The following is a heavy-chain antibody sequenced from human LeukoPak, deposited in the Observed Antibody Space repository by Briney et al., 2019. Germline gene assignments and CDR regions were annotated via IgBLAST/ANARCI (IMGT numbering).Heavy chain of an antibody. CDR2: ISYDGSNK. J-gene: IGHJ4*02. CDR1: GFTFSSYA. D-gene: IGHD5-18*01. V-gene: IGHV3-30*18. CDR3: AKDRWYTAMGLFDY. Sequence: GGSLRLSCAASGFTFSSYAMSWVRQAPGRGLEWVAVISYDGSNKYYADSVKGRFTISRDNSKNTLYLQMNSLRAEDTAVYYCAKDRWYTAMGLFDYWGQGTLVTVSS.